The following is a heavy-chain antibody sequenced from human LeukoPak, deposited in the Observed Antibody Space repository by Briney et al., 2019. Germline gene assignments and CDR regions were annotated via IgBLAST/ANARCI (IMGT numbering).Heavy chain of an antibody. J-gene: IGHJ4*02. CDR2: ISGSGSTI. CDR1: GFTFSSYE. V-gene: IGHV3-48*03. D-gene: IGHD3-10*01. CDR3: ARMLWFGESEFDY. Sequence: GGSLRLSCAASGFTFSSYEMNWVRQAPGKGLEWVSYISGSGSTIYYADSVKGRFTISRDNAKNSLYLQMNSLRAEDTAVYYCARMLWFGESEFDYWGQGTLVTVSS.